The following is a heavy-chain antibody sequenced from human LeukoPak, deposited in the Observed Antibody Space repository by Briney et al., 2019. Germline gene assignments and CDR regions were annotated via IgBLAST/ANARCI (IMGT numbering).Heavy chain of an antibody. CDR1: GFTFSSYT. J-gene: IGHJ5*02. CDR2: ISSSSDDI. V-gene: IGHV3-21*01. D-gene: IGHD1-26*01. CDR3: ASLSGSYDSGNWFDP. Sequence: PGGSLRLSCAASGFTFSSYTMNWVRQAPGKGLEWVSSISSSSDDIYYADSVKGRFTISRDNAKNSLYLQMNSLRAEDTAVYYCASLSGSYDSGNWFDPWGQGTLVTVSS.